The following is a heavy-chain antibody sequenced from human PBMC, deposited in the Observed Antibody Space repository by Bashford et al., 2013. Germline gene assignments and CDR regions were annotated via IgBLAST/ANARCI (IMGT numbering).Heavy chain of an antibody. V-gene: IGHV4-31*03. CDR1: GASIPAGGFY. Sequence: SETLSLTCTVTGASIPAGGFYWGWIRQIPGKGLEWLGYVYHTGSTYFNPALKSRLSMSVDLSQNQFFMHLASATAADTAIYYCSRGGVVVTALRFDLWGQGTLGHRLL. CDR2: VYHTGST. J-gene: IGHJ5*02. D-gene: IGHD2-21*02. CDR3: SRGGVVVTALRFDL.